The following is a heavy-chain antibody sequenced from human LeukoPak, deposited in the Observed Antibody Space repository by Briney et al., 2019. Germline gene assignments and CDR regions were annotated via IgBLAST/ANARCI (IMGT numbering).Heavy chain of an antibody. CDR1: VYTFTSYY. Sequence: GASVKVSCKASVYTFTSYYMHWERQAPGQGLEWMVWINPNSGGTNYAQKFQGRVTMTRDRSISTAYMELRRLRSGDTAVYYCARVRLPAVKYFFDPWGQGTLVTVSS. CDR3: ARVRLPAVKYFFDP. CDR2: INPNSGGT. J-gene: IGHJ5*02. D-gene: IGHD2/OR15-2a*01. V-gene: IGHV1-2*02.